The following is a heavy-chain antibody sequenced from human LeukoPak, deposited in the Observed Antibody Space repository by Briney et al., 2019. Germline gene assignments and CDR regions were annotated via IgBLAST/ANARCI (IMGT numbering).Heavy chain of an antibody. J-gene: IGHJ5*02. V-gene: IGHV4-4*07. CDR3: ARDSGTTGEVKFDP. D-gene: IGHD3-10*01. CDR1: GGSINSY. Sequence: PSETLSLTSTVSGGSINSYWSWIRQPAGKGLEWIGRISGSGTITYNPALQSRLSISIDTSKNQFSLKLMSVTAADTAVYYCARDSGTTGEVKFDPWGQGTLVTVSS. CDR2: ISGSGTI.